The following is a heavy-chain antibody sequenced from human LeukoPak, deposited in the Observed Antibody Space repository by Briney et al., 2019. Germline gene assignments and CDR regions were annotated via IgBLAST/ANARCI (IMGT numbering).Heavy chain of an antibody. CDR1: GGSISSSNW. CDR3: ARVPYYYYGMDV. Sequence: SETLSLTCAVSGGSISSSNWWSWVRQPPGKGLEWIGSIYYSGSTYYNPSLKSRVTISVDTSKNQFSLKLSSVTAADTAVYYCARVPYYYYGMDVWGQGTTVTVSS. J-gene: IGHJ6*02. V-gene: IGHV4-4*02. CDR2: IYYSGST.